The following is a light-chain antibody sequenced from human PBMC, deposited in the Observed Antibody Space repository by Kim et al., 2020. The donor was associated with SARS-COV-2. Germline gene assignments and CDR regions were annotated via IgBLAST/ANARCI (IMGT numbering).Light chain of an antibody. Sequence: SASIGDRGRITCLPSQGGSNYLVLLQHKPGNAPKSLISAASTLQSGVPSNFSGSGSGTEITLSISSLQPEDFATYYCQQYGSSPYSFGQGTKLEI. J-gene: IGKJ2*01. CDR1: QGGSNY. CDR2: AAS. V-gene: IGKV1-16*02. CDR3: QQYGSSPYS.